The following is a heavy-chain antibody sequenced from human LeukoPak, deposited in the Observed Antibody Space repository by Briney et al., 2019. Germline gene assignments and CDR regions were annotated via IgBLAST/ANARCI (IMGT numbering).Heavy chain of an antibody. CDR2: IYSGGST. CDR3: ASARGGSYYFDY. Sequence: WGSLRLSCAASGFTVSSNYMSWVRQAPGKGLEWVSVIYSGGSTYYADSVKGRFTISIHNSKNTLYFQMNSLRAEDTAVYYCASARGGSYYFDYWGQGTLVTVSS. D-gene: IGHD3-16*01. V-gene: IGHV3-53*04. CDR1: GFTVSSNY. J-gene: IGHJ4*02.